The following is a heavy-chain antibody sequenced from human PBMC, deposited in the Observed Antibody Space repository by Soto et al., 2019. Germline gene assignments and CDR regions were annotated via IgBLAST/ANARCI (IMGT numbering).Heavy chain of an antibody. J-gene: IGHJ6*02. CDR3: ASGYCSGGSCYSYYYYGMDV. V-gene: IGHV1-69*13. Sequence: GASVKVSCKASGGTFSSYAISWVRQAPGQGLEWMGGIIPIFGTANYAQKFQGRVTITADESTSTAYMELSSLRSEDTAVYYCASGYCSGGSCYSYYYYGMDVWGQGTTVTVS. CDR2: IIPIFGTA. D-gene: IGHD2-15*01. CDR1: GGTFSSYA.